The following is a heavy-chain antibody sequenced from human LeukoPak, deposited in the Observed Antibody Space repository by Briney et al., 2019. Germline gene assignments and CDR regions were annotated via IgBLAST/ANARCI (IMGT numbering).Heavy chain of an antibody. CDR2: MSSDGTKK. J-gene: IGHJ4*02. V-gene: IGHV3-30*18. CDR1: GFTFSNYG. CDR3: AKGLYISSSVIDS. D-gene: IGHD6-6*01. Sequence: GGSLRLSCAASGFTFSNYGMHWVRQAPGKGLEWVVGMSSDGTKKFYADSVKDRFTISRDNSKNTLYLQMNSLRGEDTAVYYCAKGLYISSSVIDSWGQGTLVTVSS.